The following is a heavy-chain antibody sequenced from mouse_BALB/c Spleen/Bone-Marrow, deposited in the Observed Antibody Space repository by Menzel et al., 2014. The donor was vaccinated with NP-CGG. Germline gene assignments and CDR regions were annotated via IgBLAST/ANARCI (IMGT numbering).Heavy chain of an antibody. V-gene: IGHV1S22*01. D-gene: IGHD5-2*01. CDR2: IYPVSGST. Sequence: LKQSGSELVRPGASVKLSCKASGYTFTSYWMHWVKRRPGQGLEWIGNIYPVSGSTNYDEKFKSKATLTVDTSSSTAYMQLSSLTSEDSAVYYCTRVNEYGRAWFAYWGQGTLVTVSA. J-gene: IGHJ3*01. CDR3: TRVNEYGRAWFAY. CDR1: GYTFTSYW.